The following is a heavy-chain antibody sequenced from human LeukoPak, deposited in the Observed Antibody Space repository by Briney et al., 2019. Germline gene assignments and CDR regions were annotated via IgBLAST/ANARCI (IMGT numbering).Heavy chain of an antibody. CDR2: IYYSGST. CDR1: GGSISSGGYY. D-gene: IGHD2-2*01. J-gene: IGHJ5*02. V-gene: IGHV4-31*03. Sequence: PSETLSLTCTVSGGSISSGGYYWSWIRQHPGKGLEWIGYIYYSGSTYYNPSLKSRVTISVDTSKNQFSLKLSSVTAADTAVYYCATRPVFCSSTSCDGFDPWAREPWSPSPQ. CDR3: ATRPVFCSSTSCDGFDP.